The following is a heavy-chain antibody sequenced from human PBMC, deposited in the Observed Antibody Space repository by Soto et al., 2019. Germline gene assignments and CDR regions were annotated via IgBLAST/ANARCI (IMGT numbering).Heavy chain of an antibody. CDR1: GGSISSYY. D-gene: IGHD6-6*01. V-gene: IGHV4-59*01. Sequence: TSETLSLTCTVSGGSISSYYWSWIRQPPGKGLEWIGYIYYSGSTNYNPSLKSRVTISVDTSKNQFSLKLSSVTAADTAVYYCASIAADGGIDYWGQGTLVTVSS. CDR2: IYYSGST. J-gene: IGHJ4*02. CDR3: ASIAADGGIDY.